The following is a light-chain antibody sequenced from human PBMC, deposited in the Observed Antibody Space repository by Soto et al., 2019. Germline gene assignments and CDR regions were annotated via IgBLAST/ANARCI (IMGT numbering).Light chain of an antibody. V-gene: IGKV1-5*01. J-gene: IGKJ1*01. CDR2: DAS. CDR1: QSISSW. Sequence: DIQMTQSPSTLSASVGYRVTITCRASQSISSWLAWYQQKPGKAPKLLTYDASSLESGVPSRFSGSGSGTEFTLTVSSLQPDDFATYYCQQYNSQRTFGQGTKVEIK. CDR3: QQYNSQRT.